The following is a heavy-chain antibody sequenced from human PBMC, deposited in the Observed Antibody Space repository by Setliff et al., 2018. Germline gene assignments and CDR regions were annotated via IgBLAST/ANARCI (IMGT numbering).Heavy chain of an antibody. CDR2: ISSYNGRT. CDR3: AISTLSICSGGSCPNAFDV. D-gene: IGHD2-15*01. J-gene: IGHJ3*01. CDR1: GHTFNSYG. Sequence: ASVRFCKASGHTFNSYGISWVRQAPGQGLEWLGWISSYNGRTGYAQRFQDRVSLTTDTSTGAAHMELRSLRSDDTAVYYCAISTLSICSGGSCPNAFDVWGQGTMVTVSS. V-gene: IGHV1-18*01.